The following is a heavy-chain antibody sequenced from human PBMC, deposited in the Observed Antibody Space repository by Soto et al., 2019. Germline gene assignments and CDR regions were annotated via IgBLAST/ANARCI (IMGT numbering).Heavy chain of an antibody. V-gene: IGHV1-69*12. CDR1: GGSLSNYG. CDR3: ARGEATKIVVTTYYAMDV. CDR2: IIPVFGTA. Sequence: QVQLVQSGAEVKKPGSSVKVSCKASGGSLSNYGISWVRQAPGQGLEWMGGIIPVFGTANYAQKFQGRVTITAXDXTXIXXMDVTSLRSEDTAVYYCARGEATKIVVTTYYAMDVWGQGTTVTVSS. D-gene: IGHD4-17*01. J-gene: IGHJ6*02.